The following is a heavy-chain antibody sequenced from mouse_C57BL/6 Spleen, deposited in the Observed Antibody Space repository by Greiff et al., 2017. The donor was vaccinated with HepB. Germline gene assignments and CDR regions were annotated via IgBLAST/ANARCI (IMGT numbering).Heavy chain of an antibody. Sequence: EVMLVESGGGLVKPGGSLKLSCAASGFTFSSYAMSWVRQTPEKRLEWVATISDGGSYTYYPDNVKGRFTISRDNAKNNLYLQMSHLKSEDTAMYYCARDHSRRAYWGQGTLVTVSA. CDR3: ARDHSRRAY. CDR1: GFTFSSYA. V-gene: IGHV5-4*01. CDR2: ISDGGSYT. J-gene: IGHJ3*01.